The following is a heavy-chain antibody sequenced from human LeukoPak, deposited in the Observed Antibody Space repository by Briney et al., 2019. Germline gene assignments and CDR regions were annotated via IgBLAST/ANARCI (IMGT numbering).Heavy chain of an antibody. D-gene: IGHD6-19*01. CDR3: ARDLYSSGLNSFDY. CDR2: IYYSGST. Sequence: SETLSLTCTVSGGSISSGDYYWSWIRQPPGKGLEWIGYIYYSGSTYYNPSLKSRVTISVGTSKNQFSLKLSSVTAADTAVYYCARDLYSSGLNSFDYWGQGTLVTVSS. V-gene: IGHV4-30-4*08. J-gene: IGHJ4*02. CDR1: GGSISSGDYY.